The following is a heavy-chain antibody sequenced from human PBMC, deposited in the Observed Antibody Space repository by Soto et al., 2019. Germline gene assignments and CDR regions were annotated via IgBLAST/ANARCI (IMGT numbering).Heavy chain of an antibody. D-gene: IGHD2-8*01. CDR2: ISYDGSNK. J-gene: IGHJ4*02. Sequence: QVQLVESGGGVVQPGRSLRLSCAASGFTFSSYGMHWVRQAPGKGLEWVAVISYDGSNKYYADSVKGRFTISRDNSKNTLYLQMNSLRAEDTAVYYCAKDSTNSYYFDYWGQGTLVTVSS. V-gene: IGHV3-30*18. CDR1: GFTFSSYG. CDR3: AKDSTNSYYFDY.